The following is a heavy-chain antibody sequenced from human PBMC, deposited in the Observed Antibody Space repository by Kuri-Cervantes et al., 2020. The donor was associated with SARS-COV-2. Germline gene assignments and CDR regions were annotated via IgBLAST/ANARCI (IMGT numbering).Heavy chain of an antibody. D-gene: IGHD4-17*01. J-gene: IGHJ4*02. CDR3: TREDDYIDLELGFDY. Sequence: GGSLRPSCIGSGFTFGDYAMRWFRQAPGKGLEWVGFIRSKAHGGTTEYAASVKGRFTISRDDSKSIASLQMNSLKTEDTAVYYCTREDDYIDLELGFDYWGQGTLVTVSS. CDR1: GFTFGDYA. CDR2: IRSKAHGGTT. V-gene: IGHV3-49*03.